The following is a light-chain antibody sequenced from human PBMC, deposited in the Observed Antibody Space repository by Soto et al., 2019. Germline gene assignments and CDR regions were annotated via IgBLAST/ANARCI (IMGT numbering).Light chain of an antibody. CDR3: AAWDDSLNADV. Sequence: ALTQPPSASGTPGQRVTISCSGSRSNIGDNAVNWYQQLPGTAPKLLIYGNNQRPSGVPDRFSGSKSGTSASLTISGLQSEDEADYSCAAWDDSLNADVFGPGTKVTVL. CDR1: RSNIGDNA. J-gene: IGLJ1*01. CDR2: GNN. V-gene: IGLV1-44*01.